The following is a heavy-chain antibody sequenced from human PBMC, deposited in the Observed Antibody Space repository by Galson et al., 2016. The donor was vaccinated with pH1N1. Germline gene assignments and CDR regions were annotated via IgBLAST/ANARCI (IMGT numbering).Heavy chain of an antibody. J-gene: IGHJ4*02. CDR1: GDTFRDFY. V-gene: IGHV1-2*02. Sequence: SVKVSCKASGDTFRDFYVHWVRQAPGQGLEWMGWINIKSGATKYTQKFQVKVTLNTDTSLNTVYMELSRLTSDDTAVYYLATAGVVVSATGEYWGQGTLVTVSS. CDR3: ATAGVVVSATGEY. CDR2: INIKSGAT. D-gene: IGHD2-15*01.